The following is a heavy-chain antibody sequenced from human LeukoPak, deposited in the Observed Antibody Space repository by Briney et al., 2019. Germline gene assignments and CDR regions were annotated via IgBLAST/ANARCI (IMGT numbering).Heavy chain of an antibody. D-gene: IGHD6-13*01. CDR3: ARQGGACIATTELDY. J-gene: IGHJ4*02. CDR2: IYPGDSDT. V-gene: IGHV5-51*01. Sequence: GESLKISCKGSGYSFTSYWIGWVRQMPGKGLEWMGIIYPGDSDTRYSPSFQGQVTISADKSISTAYLQWSSLKASDTAMYYCARQGGACIATTELDYWGQGTLVTVSS. CDR1: GYSFTSYW.